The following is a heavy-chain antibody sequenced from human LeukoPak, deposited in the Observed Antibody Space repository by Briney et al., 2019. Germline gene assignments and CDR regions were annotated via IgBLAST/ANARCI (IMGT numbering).Heavy chain of an antibody. J-gene: IGHJ6*04. V-gene: IGHV3-11*04. CDR3: AELGITMIGGV. CDR2: ISSSGSTI. CDR1: GFTVSSNY. D-gene: IGHD3-10*02. Sequence: GGSLRLSCAASGFTVSSNYMSWVRQAPGKGLEWVSYISSSGSTIYYADSVKGRFTISRDNAKNTLYLQMNSLRAEDTAVYYCAELGITMIGGVWGKGTTVTISS.